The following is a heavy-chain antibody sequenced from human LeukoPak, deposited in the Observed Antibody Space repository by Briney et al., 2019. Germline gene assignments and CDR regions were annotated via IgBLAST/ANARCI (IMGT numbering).Heavy chain of an antibody. CDR2: ISSSSTTI. V-gene: IGHV3-48*04. J-gene: IGHJ4*02. D-gene: IGHD6-25*01. Sequence: GGSLRLSCAASGFTFSTYSMNWVRQAPGKGLEWISYISSSSTTIYYADSVKGRFTISRDNGKNSLYLQMNSLRAEDTAVYYCARDRHVAAAGYYFDYWGQGTLVTVSS. CDR1: GFTFSTYS. CDR3: ARDRHVAAAGYYFDY.